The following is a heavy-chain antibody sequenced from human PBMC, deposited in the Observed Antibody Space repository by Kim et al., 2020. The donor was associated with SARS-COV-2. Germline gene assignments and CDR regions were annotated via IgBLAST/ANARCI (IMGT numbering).Heavy chain of an antibody. V-gene: IGHV4-34*01. CDR3: ARVRGSTSCRFDP. D-gene: IGHD2-2*01. CDR2: INHSGST. Sequence: SETLSLTCAVYGGSFSGYYWSWIRQPPGKGLEWIGEINHSGSTNYNPSLKSRVTISVDTSKNQFSLKLSSVTAADTAVYYCARVRGSTSCRFDPWGQGTLVTVSS. J-gene: IGHJ5*02. CDR1: GGSFSGYY.